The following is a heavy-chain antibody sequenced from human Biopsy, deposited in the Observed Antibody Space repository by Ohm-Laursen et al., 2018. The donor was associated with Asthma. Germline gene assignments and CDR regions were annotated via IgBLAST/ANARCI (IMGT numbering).Heavy chain of an antibody. CDR3: ARQSGQDIGDSSAVDT. D-gene: IGHD3-22*01. V-gene: IGHV3-30*03. CDR2: VSSDGHNK. CDR1: GFVFSQCG. J-gene: IGHJ3*02. Sequence: SSLRLSRSASGFVFSQCGMHWVRQGPGKGLEWVALVSSDGHNKYYEQSVKGRFTISRDNSRNKLDLQINRLTAEDSAVYFCARQSGQDIGDSSAVDTWGQGTKVAVSS.